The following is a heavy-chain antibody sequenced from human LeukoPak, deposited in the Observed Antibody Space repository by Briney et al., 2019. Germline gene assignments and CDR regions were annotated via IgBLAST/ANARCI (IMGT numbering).Heavy chain of an antibody. J-gene: IGHJ5*02. D-gene: IGHD6-13*01. CDR2: IYYSGST. CDR3: AREVAAAGSRWFDP. Sequence: SETLSLTCTVSGGSISSYYWSWIRQPPGKGLEWIGYIYYSGSTNYNPSLKSRVTISVDTSKNQFSLKLSSVTAADTAAYYCAREVAAAGSRWFDPWGQGTLVTVSS. CDR1: GGSISSYY. V-gene: IGHV4-59*01.